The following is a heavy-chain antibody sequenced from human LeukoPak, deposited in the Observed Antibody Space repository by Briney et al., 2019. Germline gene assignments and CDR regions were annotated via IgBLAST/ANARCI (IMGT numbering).Heavy chain of an antibody. Sequence: GGSLRLSCAASGFTFSSYGMHWVRQAPGKWLEWVAFIRYDGSNKYYADSVKGRFTISRDNSKNTLYLQMNSVRAEDTAVYYCAKSKKGYFDWLFHANWFDPWGQGTLVTVSS. CDR1: GFTFSSYG. CDR3: AKSKKGYFDWLFHANWFDP. CDR2: IRYDGSNK. D-gene: IGHD3-9*01. J-gene: IGHJ5*02. V-gene: IGHV3-30*02.